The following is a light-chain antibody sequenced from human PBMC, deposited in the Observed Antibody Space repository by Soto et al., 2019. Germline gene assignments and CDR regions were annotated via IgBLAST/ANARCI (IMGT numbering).Light chain of an antibody. CDR1: QSIGDS. CDR3: QQYNGYSRT. CDR2: DVS. Sequence: QSPSTLSASVGDRVTITCRASQSIGDSLAWYQQKPGKAPYLLISDVSSLERGVTSRFSGSGSGTEFTLTISSMQPDDFATFYCQQYNGYSRTFGQGTKVDIK. J-gene: IGKJ1*01. V-gene: IGKV1-5*01.